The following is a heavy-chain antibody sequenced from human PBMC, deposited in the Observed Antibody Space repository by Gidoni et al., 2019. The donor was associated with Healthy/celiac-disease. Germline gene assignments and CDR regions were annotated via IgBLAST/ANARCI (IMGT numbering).Heavy chain of an antibody. CDR2: IYYSGST. V-gene: IGHV4-59*01. CDR3: ARSPYQLLYGMDV. J-gene: IGHJ6*02. D-gene: IGHD2-2*01. Sequence: QVQLQESGPGLVKPSETLSLTCTVSGGSISSYSWSWIRQPPGKGLEWIWYIYYSGSTNYNPSLKSRVTISVDTSKNQFSLKLSSVTAADTAVYYCARSPYQLLYGMDVWGQGTTVTVSS. CDR1: GGSISSYS.